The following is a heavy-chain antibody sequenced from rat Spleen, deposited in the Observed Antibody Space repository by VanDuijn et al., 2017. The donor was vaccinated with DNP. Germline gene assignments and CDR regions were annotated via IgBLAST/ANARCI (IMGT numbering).Heavy chain of an antibody. CDR3: ARWNSGHFDY. J-gene: IGHJ2*01. CDR1: GFTFSNYD. CDR2: ISYDGSST. D-gene: IGHD4-3*01. Sequence: EVQLVESGGGLVQPGRSMKLSCAASGFTFSNYDMAWVRQAPKKGLEWVATISYDGSSTYYRGSVKGRFTISRDNAKSTLYLQMNSLRSEDMATYYCARWNSGHFDYWGQGVMVPVSS. V-gene: IGHV5-22*01.